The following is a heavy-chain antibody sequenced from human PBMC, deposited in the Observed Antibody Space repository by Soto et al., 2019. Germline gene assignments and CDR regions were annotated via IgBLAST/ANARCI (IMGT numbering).Heavy chain of an antibody. V-gene: IGHV1-8*02. CDR2: MNPNSGNT. J-gene: IGHJ6*03. Sequence: ASVKVSCKASGGTFSSYTISWVRQAPGQGLEWMGWMNPNSGNTGYAQKFQGRVTMTRNTSISTAYMELSSLRSEDTAVYYCARFGSDIVVVPYPRDYYYMDVWGKGTTVTVSS. D-gene: IGHD2-2*01. CDR3: ARFGSDIVVVPYPRDYYYMDV. CDR1: GGTFSSYT.